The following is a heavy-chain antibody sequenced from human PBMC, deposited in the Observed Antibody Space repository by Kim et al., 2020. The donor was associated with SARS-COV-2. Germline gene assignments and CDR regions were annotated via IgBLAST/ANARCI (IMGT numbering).Heavy chain of an antibody. CDR1: GGSFSGYY. CDR2: INHSGST. D-gene: IGHD3-10*01. Sequence: SETLSLTCAVYGGSFSGYYWSWIRQPPGKGLEWIGEINHSGSTNYNPSLKSRVTISVDTSKNQFSLKLSSVTAADTAVYYCARERGLLWFGELRGMDVWGQGTTVTVSS. V-gene: IGHV4-34*01. CDR3: ARERGLLWFGELRGMDV. J-gene: IGHJ6*02.